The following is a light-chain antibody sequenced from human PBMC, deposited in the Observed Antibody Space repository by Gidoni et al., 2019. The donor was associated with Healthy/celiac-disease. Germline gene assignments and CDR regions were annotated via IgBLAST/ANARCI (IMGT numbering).Light chain of an antibody. Sequence: DIQMTQSPSSRSASVGDSVTITCPASHDISIYLNWYQQKPGKAPKLLIYDASNLETGVPSRFSGSGSGTDFTFTISSLQPEDFATYYCQQYDNLPLTFXGXTKVEIK. J-gene: IGKJ4*01. CDR3: QQYDNLPLT. CDR2: DAS. V-gene: IGKV1-33*01. CDR1: HDISIY.